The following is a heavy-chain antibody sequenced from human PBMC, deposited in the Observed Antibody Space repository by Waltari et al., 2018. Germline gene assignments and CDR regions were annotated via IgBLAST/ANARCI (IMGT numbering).Heavy chain of an antibody. D-gene: IGHD3-10*01. CDR2: IVPTSGTA. CDR1: GDTFRKYA. CDR3: ARDGPMGTNVFDI. Sequence: QAQLGLSGAEVKKPGSSVKVSCKASGDTFRKYAITWVRQAPGQGLEWVGGIVPTSGTAIDGKRFQGRVSITADESTKTGYMELSSLRFEDSAIYYCARDGPMGTNVFDIWGQGTMVTVSS. V-gene: IGHV1-69*01. J-gene: IGHJ3*02.